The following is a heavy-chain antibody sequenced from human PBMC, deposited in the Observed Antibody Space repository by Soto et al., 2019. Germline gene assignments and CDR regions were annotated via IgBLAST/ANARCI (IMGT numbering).Heavy chain of an antibody. D-gene: IGHD3-22*01. CDR1: GGSISSGGYS. CDR2: IYHSGST. J-gene: IGHJ4*02. V-gene: IGHV4-30-2*01. CDR3: ARVIVNSSGKYYFDY. Sequence: QQQLQESGSGLVKPSQTLSLTCAVSGGSISSGGYSWSWIRQPPGKGLEWIGYIYHSGSTYYNPSLKSRVTISVDRSKNQFSLKLSSVTAADTAVYYCARVIVNSSGKYYFDYWGQGTLVTVSS.